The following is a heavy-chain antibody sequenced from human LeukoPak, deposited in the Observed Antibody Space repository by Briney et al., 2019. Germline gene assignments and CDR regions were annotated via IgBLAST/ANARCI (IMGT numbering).Heavy chain of an antibody. V-gene: IGHV4-39*01. J-gene: IGHJ4*02. D-gene: IGHD4-17*01. CDR2: IYYSGST. Sequence: SETLSLTCTVSDGSITSSSYYWGWIRQPPGKGLEWIGSIYYSGSTYYNPSLKSRVTISADTSKNQFSLKVSSVTAADTAVYYCARRGVTTQSFDHWGQGTLVTVSS. CDR1: DGSITSSSYY. CDR3: ARRGVTTQSFDH.